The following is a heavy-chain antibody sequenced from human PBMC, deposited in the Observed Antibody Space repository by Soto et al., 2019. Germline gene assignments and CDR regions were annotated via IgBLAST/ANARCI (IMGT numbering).Heavy chain of an antibody. V-gene: IGHV3-15*07. CDR1: GFTFSNAW. D-gene: IGHD3-16*02. CDR3: TTPRNDDYVWGSYRYTDYFDY. J-gene: IGHJ4*02. Sequence: PGGSLRLSCAASGFTFSNAWMNWVRQAPGKGLEWVGRIKSKTDGGTTDYAAPVKGRFTISRDDSKNTLYLQMNSLKTEDTAVYYCTTPRNDDYVWGSYRYTDYFDYWGQGT. CDR2: IKSKTDGGTT.